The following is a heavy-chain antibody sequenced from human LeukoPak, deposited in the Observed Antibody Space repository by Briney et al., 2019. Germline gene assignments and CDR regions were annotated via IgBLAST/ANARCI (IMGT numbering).Heavy chain of an antibody. CDR3: ARVVDYYDSSCNY. J-gene: IGHJ4*02. V-gene: IGHV1-2*02. CDR2: INPNSGGT. Sequence: ASVKVSCKASGYTFTSYYMHWVRQAPGQGLEWMGWINPNSGGTNYAQKFQGRVTMTRDTSISTAYMELSRLSSDDTAVYYCARVVDYYDSSCNYWGQGTLVTVSS. D-gene: IGHD3-22*01. CDR1: GYTFTSYY.